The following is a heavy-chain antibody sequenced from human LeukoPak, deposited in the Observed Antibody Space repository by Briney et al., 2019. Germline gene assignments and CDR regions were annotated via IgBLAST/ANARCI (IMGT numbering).Heavy chain of an antibody. D-gene: IGHD5-12*01. V-gene: IGHV3-74*01. CDR2: ISTDGRSR. J-gene: IGHJ4*02. CDR1: GGSIYSTT. Sequence: HPSETLSLACTVSGGSIYSTTFYWGWIRQPPGKGLVWVARISTDGRSRTYADSVKGRFTISRDNAKRTLFLQMDSLRAEDTAVYYCVRGTSRENGYGGDDPYWGQGTLVIVSS. CDR3: VRGTSRENGYGGDDPY.